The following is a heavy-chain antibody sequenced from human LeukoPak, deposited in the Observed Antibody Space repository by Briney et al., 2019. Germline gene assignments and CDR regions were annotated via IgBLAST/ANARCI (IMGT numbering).Heavy chain of an antibody. CDR2: ISGSGGST. CDR1: GFTFSSYA. V-gene: IGHV3-23*01. D-gene: IGHD3-22*01. CDR3: AKEYYYDSSGPIDAFDI. J-gene: IGHJ3*02. Sequence: PGGSLRLSCAASGFTFSSYAMSWVRQAPGKGLEWVSAISGSGGSTYYADSVKGRFTISRDNSKNTLYLQMNSLRAEDTAVYYCAKEYYYDSSGPIDAFDIWGQGTMVTVSS.